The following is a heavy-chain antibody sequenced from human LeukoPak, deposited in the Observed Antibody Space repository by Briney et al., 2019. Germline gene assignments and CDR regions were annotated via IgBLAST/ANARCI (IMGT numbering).Heavy chain of an antibody. CDR1: GFTFSSND. V-gene: IGHV3-23*01. J-gene: IGHJ4*02. D-gene: IGHD5-24*01. CDR3: AKDLRDGYNSGAVHY. CDR2: FCGTGGCT. Sequence: PGGSLRLSCAASGFTFSSNDMSWVRQAPGKGLEWVSTFCGTGGCTYYADSVKGRFTISRDNSKNTLYLQMNSLRAEDTAVYYCAKDLRDGYNSGAVHYWGQGTLVTVSS.